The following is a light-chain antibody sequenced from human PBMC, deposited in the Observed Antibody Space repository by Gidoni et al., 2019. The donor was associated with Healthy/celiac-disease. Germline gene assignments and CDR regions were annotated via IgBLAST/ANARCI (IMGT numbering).Light chain of an antibody. J-gene: IGLJ2*01. CDR1: SSNIGHHA. V-gene: IGLV1-51*02. Sequence: QSVLTHPPSAYAAPRQKVTISCSGDSSNIGHHAVSRYQQPPGTAPKLLIYENDQRPSGIPDRFSCSQSGTAATLAIAGRQTGDEADYYCGTWENSLSTGVFGGGTKLTVL. CDR2: END. CDR3: GTWENSLSTGV.